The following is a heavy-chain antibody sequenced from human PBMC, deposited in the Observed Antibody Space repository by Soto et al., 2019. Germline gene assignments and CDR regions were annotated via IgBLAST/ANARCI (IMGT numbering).Heavy chain of an antibody. CDR2: INTDGSTT. V-gene: IGHV3-74*01. J-gene: IGHJ4*02. CDR1: GFTFSNCW. CDR3: ARDLTILGTPGDDFDY. D-gene: IGHD1-26*01. Sequence: EVQLVESGGGLVQPGGSLRLSCAASGFTFSNCWMHWVRQAPGKGLVWISRINTDGSTTSYADSVKGRFTISRDNAKNTLFLQMNSLRAEDTAVYYCARDLTILGTPGDDFDYWGQGTLVTLSS.